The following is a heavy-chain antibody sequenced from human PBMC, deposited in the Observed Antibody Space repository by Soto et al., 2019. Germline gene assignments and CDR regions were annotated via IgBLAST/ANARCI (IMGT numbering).Heavy chain of an antibody. CDR3: ARDGHSGRLDGFDI. V-gene: IGHV3-30*04. D-gene: IGHD5-12*01. Sequence: QLQLVESGGGVVQPGRSLRLSWAASGFTFGANSMHWVRQPPGKGLEWVAVISYDGKNERYTDPVKGRFTVSRDNSNSTMYLQMNSLISEDTAVYYCARDGHSGRLDGFDIWGQGTMVTVSS. CDR2: ISYDGKNE. J-gene: IGHJ3*02. CDR1: GFTFGANS.